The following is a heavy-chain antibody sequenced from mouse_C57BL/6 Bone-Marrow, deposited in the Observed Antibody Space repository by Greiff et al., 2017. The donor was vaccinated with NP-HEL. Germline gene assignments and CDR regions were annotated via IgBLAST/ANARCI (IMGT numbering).Heavy chain of an antibody. CDR1: EYEFPSHD. Sequence: EVQLVESGGGLVQPGESLKLSCESNEYEFPSHDMSWVRKTPEKRLELVAAINSDGGSTYYPDTMERRFIISRDNTKKTLYLQMSSLRSEDTALYYCARREDGYDTYYWFDYWGQGTTLTVSS. CDR2: INSDGGST. CDR3: ARREDGYDTYYWFDY. D-gene: IGHD2-2*01. V-gene: IGHV5-2*01. J-gene: IGHJ2*01.